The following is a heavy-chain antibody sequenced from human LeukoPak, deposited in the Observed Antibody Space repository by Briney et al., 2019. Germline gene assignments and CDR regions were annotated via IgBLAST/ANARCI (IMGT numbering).Heavy chain of an antibody. CDR2: IYWNDDK. Sequence: ESGPTLVKPTQTLTLTCTFSGFSLSTSGVGVGWIRQPPGKALEWLILIYWNDDKRYSPSLKSRLTITKYTSKNQVVLTMTNMDPVDTATYYCSHTTFHPPYYYYYMDVWGKGTTVTVSS. J-gene: IGHJ6*03. V-gene: IGHV2-5*01. CDR3: SHTTFHPPYYYYYMDV. D-gene: IGHD1-1*01. CDR1: GFSLSTSGVG.